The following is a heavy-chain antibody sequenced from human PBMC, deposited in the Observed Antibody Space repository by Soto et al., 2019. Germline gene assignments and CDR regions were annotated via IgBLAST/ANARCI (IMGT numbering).Heavy chain of an antibody. CDR1: GFTFTTSA. D-gene: IGHD2-21*01. J-gene: IGHJ4*02. CDR2: IVVGNGKT. CDR3: AADTLQKAV. V-gene: IGHV1-58*01. Sequence: ASVKVSCKTSGFTFTTSAVQWVRQARGQRLEWIGWIVVGNGKTNYAQKFQDRVTITRDTSTSTSYLEMNGLTSADTAVYYCAADTLQKAVWGQGTLVTVSS.